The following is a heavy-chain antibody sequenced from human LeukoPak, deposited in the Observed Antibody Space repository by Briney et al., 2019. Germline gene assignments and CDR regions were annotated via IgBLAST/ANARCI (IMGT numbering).Heavy chain of an antibody. V-gene: IGHV3-23*01. J-gene: IGHJ4*02. D-gene: IGHD1-26*01. CDR2: ISGSGGST. CDR1: GFTFSSYA. Sequence: AESLRLSCAASGFTFSSYAMSWVRQAPGKGLEWVAVISGSGGSTYTADSVKGRFTISRDNSKNTLYLQMNSLRVEDTAVYFCAKSQDGGRLFHFDYWGQGTLVTVSS. CDR3: AKSQDGGRLFHFDY.